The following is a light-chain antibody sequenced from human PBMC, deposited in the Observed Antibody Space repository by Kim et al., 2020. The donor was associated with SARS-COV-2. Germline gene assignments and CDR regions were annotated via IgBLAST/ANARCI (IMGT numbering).Light chain of an antibody. V-gene: IGLV3-19*01. CDR3: SSRDSSGHHLV. CDR2: GKN. Sequence: SYELTQDPAVSVALGQTVRITCQGDSLRTYYASWYQQKPGQAPLLVIYGKNNRPSGIPDRFSGSSSGNTASLTFTGAQAEDEADYYCSSRDSSGHHLVFG. CDR1: SLRTYY. J-gene: IGLJ2*01.